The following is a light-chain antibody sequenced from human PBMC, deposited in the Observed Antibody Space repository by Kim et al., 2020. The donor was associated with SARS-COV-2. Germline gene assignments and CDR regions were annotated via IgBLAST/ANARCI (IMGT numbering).Light chain of an antibody. Sequence: QSFTISCTGPSSDVGSYNLVSWYQHHPGKVPKVVIYEVNKRPSGVSYRFSGSKSGNTASLTISGLQAEDEADYYCCAYAPSSTFVLFGGGTQLTVL. J-gene: IGLJ3*02. CDR1: SSDVGSYNL. CDR2: EVN. V-gene: IGLV2-23*02. CDR3: CAYAPSSTFVL.